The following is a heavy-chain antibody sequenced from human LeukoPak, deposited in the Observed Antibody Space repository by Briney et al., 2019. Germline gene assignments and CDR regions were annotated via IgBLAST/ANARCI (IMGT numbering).Heavy chain of an antibody. D-gene: IGHD6-13*01. CDR2: ISSSSSYT. J-gene: IGHJ4*02. CDR3: ARDAGISRAADIDY. CDR1: GFTFSNYA. V-gene: IGHV3-11*05. Sequence: GGSLRLSCAASGFTFSNYAMHWVRQAPGKGLEWVSYISSSSSYTNYADSVKGRFTISRDNAKNSLYLQMNSLRAEDTAVYYCARDAGISRAADIDYWGQGTLVTVSS.